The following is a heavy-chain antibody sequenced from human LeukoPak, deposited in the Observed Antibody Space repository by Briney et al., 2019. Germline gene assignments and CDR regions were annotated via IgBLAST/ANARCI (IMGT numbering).Heavy chain of an antibody. Sequence: GGSLRLSCAVSGSGFPFSNAWMSWVRQAPGKGLEWVSVLYTGGSTHYADSVKGRFTISRDISKNTVYLQMNSLRAEDTAVYYCVRVAPPLAMITIVDYWGQGTLVTVSS. V-gene: IGHV3-53*01. CDR3: VRVAPPLAMITIVDY. CDR1: GSGFPFSNAW. CDR2: LYTGGST. J-gene: IGHJ4*02. D-gene: IGHD3-16*01.